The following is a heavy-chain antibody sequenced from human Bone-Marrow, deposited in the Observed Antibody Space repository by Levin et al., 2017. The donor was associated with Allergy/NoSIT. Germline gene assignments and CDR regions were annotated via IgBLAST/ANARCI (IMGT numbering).Heavy chain of an antibody. Sequence: PAASVKVSCKTSGYTFTSYNVYWVRQAPGQGLEWMGYINPNSGNTGYAQKFQGRVTVTRNSSINTAYMELSGLRSEDTAMYYCARGDCYSGSCYGPDWFDPWGQGTQVTVSS. CDR3: ARGDCYSGSCYGPDWFDP. D-gene: IGHD2-15*01. CDR1: GYTFTSYN. CDR2: INPNSGNT. V-gene: IGHV1-8*01. J-gene: IGHJ5*02.